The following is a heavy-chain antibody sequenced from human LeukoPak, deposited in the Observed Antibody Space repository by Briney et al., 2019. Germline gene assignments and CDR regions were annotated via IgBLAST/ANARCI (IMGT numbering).Heavy chain of an antibody. CDR3: ARDGPYGMDV. Sequence: GGSLRLSCAASGFSFKNAWMSWVRQAPGKGLEWVSVIYSGGSTYYADSVKGRFTISRDNSKNTLYLQMNSLRAEDTAVYYCARDGPYGMDVWGQGTTVTVSS. J-gene: IGHJ6*02. V-gene: IGHV3-53*01. CDR1: GFSFKNAW. CDR2: IYSGGST.